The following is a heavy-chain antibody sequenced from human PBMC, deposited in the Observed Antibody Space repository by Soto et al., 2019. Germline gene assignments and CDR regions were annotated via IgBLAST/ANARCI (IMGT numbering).Heavy chain of an antibody. CDR2: TSSSGSTI. CDR1: GFTFSDYY. V-gene: IGHV3-11*01. D-gene: IGHD3-22*01. Sequence: PGGSLRLSCAASGFTFSDYYMSWIRQAPGKGLEWVSYTSSSGSTIYYADSVKGRFTISRDNAKNSLYLQMNSLRAEDTAVYYCAAYYDSSGYYPLDNWFDPWGQGTLVTVSS. CDR3: AAYYDSSGYYPLDNWFDP. J-gene: IGHJ5*02.